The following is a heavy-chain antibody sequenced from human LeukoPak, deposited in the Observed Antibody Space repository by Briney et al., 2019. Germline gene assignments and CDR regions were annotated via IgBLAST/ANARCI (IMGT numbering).Heavy chain of an antibody. V-gene: IGHV3-48*01. Sequence: GGSLRLSCAASGFTFSDYSMNWVRQAGGKGLEWVSYIGIDSGKTNYADSVKGRFTISGDKAKNPLYLQMNSLRVEDTAVYYCARDYKYAFDNWGQGTLVTVSS. J-gene: IGHJ4*02. CDR2: IGIDSGKT. D-gene: IGHD5-24*01. CDR1: GFTFSDYS. CDR3: ARDYKYAFDN.